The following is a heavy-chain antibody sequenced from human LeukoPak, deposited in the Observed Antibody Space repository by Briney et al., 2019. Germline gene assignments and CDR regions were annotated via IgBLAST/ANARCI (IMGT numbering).Heavy chain of an antibody. CDR1: GGSISHYY. J-gene: IGHJ4*02. CDR3: ARGGPTVTSDIPY. CDR2: IFYSGST. V-gene: IGHV4-59*01. Sequence: KPSETLSLTCTVSGGSISHYYWSWVRQPPGKGREWIGYIFYSGSTNYNPSLKSRVTISVDTSKNQFSLKLSSVTAADTAVYYCARGGPTVTSDIPYWGQGALVTVSS. D-gene: IGHD4-17*01.